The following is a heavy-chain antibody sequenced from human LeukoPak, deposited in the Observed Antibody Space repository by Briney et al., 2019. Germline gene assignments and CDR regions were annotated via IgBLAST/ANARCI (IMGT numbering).Heavy chain of an antibody. Sequence: PGGSLRLSCAASGFTFSSYSMNWVRQAPGKGLEWVSSISSSSSYIYYADSVKGRFTISRDNAKNTLYLQMNSLRAEDTAVYYCAGTRYCSGGSCYSFDYWGQGTLVTVSS. V-gene: IGHV3-21*01. CDR1: GFTFSSYS. D-gene: IGHD2-15*01. CDR3: AGTRYCSGGSCYSFDY. J-gene: IGHJ4*02. CDR2: ISSSSSYI.